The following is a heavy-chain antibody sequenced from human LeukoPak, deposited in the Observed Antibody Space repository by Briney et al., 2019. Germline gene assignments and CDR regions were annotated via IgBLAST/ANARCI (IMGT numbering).Heavy chain of an antibody. D-gene: IGHD3-3*01. J-gene: IGHJ4*02. Sequence: GGSLRLSCAASGFTFSSYSMNWVRQAPGKGLEWVSSISSSSSYIYYADSVKGRFTISRDNAKNSLYLQMNSLRAEDTAVYYCARARFHDFWSGYPFDYWGQGTLVTVSS. V-gene: IGHV3-21*01. CDR2: ISSSSSYI. CDR1: GFTFSSYS. CDR3: ARARFHDFWSGYPFDY.